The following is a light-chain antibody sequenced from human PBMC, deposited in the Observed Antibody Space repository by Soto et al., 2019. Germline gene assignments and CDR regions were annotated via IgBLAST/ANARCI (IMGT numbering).Light chain of an antibody. CDR2: DAS. CDR3: QQRSNGPLIT. J-gene: IGKJ5*01. V-gene: IGKV3-11*01. Sequence: DIVMNKTPCALSLSQRDRASISCRASQSVSSYLAWYQQKPGQAPRLLLYDASNRATGIPARLSGSGSGTDFTLTISCLEPEDFAVYYCQQRSNGPLITFGQGTLLAIK. CDR1: QSVSSY.